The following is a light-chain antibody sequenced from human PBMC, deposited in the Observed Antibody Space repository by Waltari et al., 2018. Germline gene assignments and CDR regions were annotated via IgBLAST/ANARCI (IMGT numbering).Light chain of an antibody. V-gene: IGLV3-1*01. CDR2: EDA. J-gene: IGLJ2*01. Sequence: SYALTQPPPVSVSPGQTVIITCPGDYLGSKYDYWYQQKSGQSPVLAIYEDAKRPSGIPVRLSCSKSGNTASRTISGTQAMDEADYYCKTWDINTGIFGGGTKLTVL. CDR1: YLGSKY. CDR3: KTWDINTGI.